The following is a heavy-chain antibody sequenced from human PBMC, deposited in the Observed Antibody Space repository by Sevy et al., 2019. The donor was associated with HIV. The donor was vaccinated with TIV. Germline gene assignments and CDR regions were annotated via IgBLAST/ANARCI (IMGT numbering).Heavy chain of an antibody. CDR3: ARHPYYDSSGYVDY. J-gene: IGHJ4*02. CDR1: GFSFSGYS. V-gene: IGHV3-48*02. D-gene: IGHD3-22*01. CDR2: ISSSSSTI. Sequence: GGSLRLSCAASGFSFSGYSMNWVRQAPGKRLEWVSYISSSSSTIYYADSVKGRFTISRDNAKNSLYLQMNSLRDEDTAVYYCARHPYYDSSGYVDYWGQGTLVTVSS.